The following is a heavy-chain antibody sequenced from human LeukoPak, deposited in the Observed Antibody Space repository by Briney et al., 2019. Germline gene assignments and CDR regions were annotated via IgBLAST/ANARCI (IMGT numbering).Heavy chain of an antibody. Sequence: SGPTLVNPTQTLTLTCTFSGFSLSTSGICVSWIRQPPGKALEWLSRIEWDGGKWYSTSLKTRLTSSKDTSKNQVVLTMTNMDPVDTATYYCARKGSAWNYFDYWGQGALVTVSS. CDR1: GFSLSTSGIC. CDR3: ARKGSAWNYFDY. D-gene: IGHD6-19*01. J-gene: IGHJ4*02. CDR2: IEWDGGK. V-gene: IGHV2-70*11.